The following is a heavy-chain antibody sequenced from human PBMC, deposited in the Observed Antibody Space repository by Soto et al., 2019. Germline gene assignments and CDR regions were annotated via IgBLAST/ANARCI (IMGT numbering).Heavy chain of an antibody. D-gene: IGHD3-3*01. V-gene: IGHV1-8*01. CDR1: GYTFKDYD. CDR2: MNPNSGNT. Sequence: QVQLLQSGAEVKKPGTSVRVSCRASGYTFKDYDTNWVRRAPGQGLEWMGWMNPNSGNTAYARQFHDRITMTRRVSARTAFMELSSLTPEDTAVYYCARRMTWSLWCFDLWGSGTQVTVSS. J-gene: IGHJ2*01. CDR3: ARRMTWSLWCFDL.